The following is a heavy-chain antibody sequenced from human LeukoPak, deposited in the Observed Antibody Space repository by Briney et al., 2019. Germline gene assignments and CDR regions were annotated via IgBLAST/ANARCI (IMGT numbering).Heavy chain of an antibody. CDR1: GFTFSSFW. CDR2: IKQDGSIQ. Sequence: GGSLRLSCVASGFTFSSFWMAWVRQAPGKGREWVANIKQDGSIQYYGDSVKGRFTISRDNAKNSLYLQMNSLRAEDTALYHHFLYCATSYDSSGCNWGQGTLVTVSS. V-gene: IGHV3-7*01. CDR3: FLYCATSYDSSGCN. J-gene: IGHJ4*02. D-gene: IGHD3-22*01.